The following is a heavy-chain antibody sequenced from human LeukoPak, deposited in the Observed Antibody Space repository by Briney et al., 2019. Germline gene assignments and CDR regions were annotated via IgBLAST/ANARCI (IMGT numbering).Heavy chain of an antibody. Sequence: GRSLRLSCAASGFTFSSYAMHWVRQAPGKGLVWVAPISYDGSDKYSADSVKGRFTISRDNSKNTLYLQMSSLRAEDTAVYYCARDCTNGVCYRTLDYWGQGTLVTVSS. V-gene: IGHV3-30*04. J-gene: IGHJ4*02. CDR3: ARDCTNGVCYRTLDY. CDR2: ISYDGSDK. D-gene: IGHD2-8*01. CDR1: GFTFSSYA.